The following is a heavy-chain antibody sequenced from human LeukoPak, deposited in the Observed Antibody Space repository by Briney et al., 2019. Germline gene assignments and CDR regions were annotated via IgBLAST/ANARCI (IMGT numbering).Heavy chain of an antibody. CDR3: ARGGVLPPFGYFDL. J-gene: IGHJ2*01. V-gene: IGHV3-30-3*01. CDR2: ISYDGGNK. Sequence: GRSLRLSCAASGFTFSSYAMHWVRQAPGKGMEWVAVISYDGGNKYYADSVKGRFTISRDNSNNTLYLQMNSLRAEHTAVYYCARGGVLPPFGYFDLGGRGTLVTVSS. CDR1: GFTFSSYA. D-gene: IGHD2-15*01.